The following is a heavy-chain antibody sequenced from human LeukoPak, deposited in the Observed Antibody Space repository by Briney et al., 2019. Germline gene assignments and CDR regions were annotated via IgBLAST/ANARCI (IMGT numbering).Heavy chain of an antibody. CDR3: AKDLAPEIRGVPRWFDP. D-gene: IGHD3-10*01. CDR2: ISGSGGST. J-gene: IGHJ5*02. Sequence: PGGSLRLSRAASGFTFSSYGMSWVRQAPGKGLEWVSAISGSGGSTYYADSVKGRFTISRDNSKNTLYLQMNSLRAEDTAVYYCAKDLAPEIRGVPRWFDPWGQGTLVTVSS. CDR1: GFTFSSYG. V-gene: IGHV3-23*01.